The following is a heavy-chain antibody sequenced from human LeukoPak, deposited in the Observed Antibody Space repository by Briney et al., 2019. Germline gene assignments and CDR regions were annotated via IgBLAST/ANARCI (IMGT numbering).Heavy chain of an antibody. CDR1: GYSISSGYY. Sequence: SETLSLTCTVSGYSISSGYYWGWIRQPPVKGLEWIGSIYHSGSTYYNPSLKSRVTISVDTSKNQFSLKLSSVTAADTAVYYCARDLLYCSGGSCQDAFDIWGQGTMVTVSS. V-gene: IGHV4-38-2*02. J-gene: IGHJ3*02. CDR3: ARDLLYCSGGSCQDAFDI. CDR2: IYHSGST. D-gene: IGHD2-15*01.